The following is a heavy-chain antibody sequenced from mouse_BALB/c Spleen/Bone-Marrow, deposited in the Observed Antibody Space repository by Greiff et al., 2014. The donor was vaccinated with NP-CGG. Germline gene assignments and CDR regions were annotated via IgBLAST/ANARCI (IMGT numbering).Heavy chain of an antibody. J-gene: IGHJ4*01. V-gene: IGHV2-9*02. D-gene: IGHD1-2*01. CDR2: LWADGST. Sequence: QVQLQQSGPGLVAPSQSLSITCTVSGFSLTTYGVHWVRQPPGKGLEWLGVLWADGSTNYNSALMSRLSISKDNSKSQVFLKMNSLQTDDTAMYYCARITMATGAMDYWGQGTSVTVSS. CDR1: GFSLTTYG. CDR3: ARITMATGAMDY.